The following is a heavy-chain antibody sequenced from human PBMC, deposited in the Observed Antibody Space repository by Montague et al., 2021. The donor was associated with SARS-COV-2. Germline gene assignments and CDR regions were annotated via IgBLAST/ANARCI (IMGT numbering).Heavy chain of an antibody. J-gene: IGHJ4*02. CDR3: ARGRQHFNMIVVVMTGGEYYFDY. D-gene: IGHD3-22*01. CDR1: GGSFSDNY. CDR2: INHRGTS. V-gene: IGHV4-34*01. Sequence: SETLSLTCAVYGGSFSDNYWSWIRKPPGKGLEWIGEINHRGTSNYSPSLKSRVSISVDTSKNQFSLYLGSVTAADTAVYYCARGRQHFNMIVVVMTGGEYYFDYWGQGTLVTVSS.